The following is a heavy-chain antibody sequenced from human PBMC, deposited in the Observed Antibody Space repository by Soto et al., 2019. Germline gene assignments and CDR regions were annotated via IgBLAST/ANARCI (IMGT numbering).Heavy chain of an antibody. J-gene: IGHJ4*02. CDR1: GGTFSSYA. D-gene: IGHD2-2*01. V-gene: IGHV1-69*13. Sequence: SVKVSCKVSGGTFSSYAISWVRQAPGQGLEWMGGIIPIFGTANYAQKFQGRVTITADESTSTAYMELSSLKSEDTAVYYCASLYCISTSCYDSGYEWDDYWGQRTLVTVSS. CDR2: IIPIFGTA. CDR3: ASLYCISTSCYDSGYEWDDY.